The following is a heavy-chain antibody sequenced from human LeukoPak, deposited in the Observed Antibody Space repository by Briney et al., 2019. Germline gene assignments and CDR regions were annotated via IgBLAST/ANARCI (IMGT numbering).Heavy chain of an antibody. CDR2: ISGSGGST. J-gene: IGHJ4*02. CDR1: GFTFSSYA. V-gene: IGHV3-23*01. D-gene: IGHD1-7*01. CDR3: AKDMNYVPETTALDY. Sequence: GGSLILSCAASGFTFSSYAMSWVRQAPGKGLEWVSAISGSGGSTYYADSVKGRFTISRDNSKNTLYLQMNSLRAEDTAVYYCAKDMNYVPETTALDYWGQGTLVSVSS.